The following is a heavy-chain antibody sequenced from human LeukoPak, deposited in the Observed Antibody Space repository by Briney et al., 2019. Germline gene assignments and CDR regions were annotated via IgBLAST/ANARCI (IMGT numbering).Heavy chain of an antibody. CDR3: ARDDDFWTPNDAFDI. CDR2: IIPIFGTA. D-gene: IGHD3-3*01. V-gene: IGHV1-69*06. J-gene: IGHJ3*02. CDR1: GGTFSSYA. Sequence: SVKVSCKASGGTFSSYAISWVRQAPGQGLEWMGGIIPIFGTANYAQKFQGRVTITADKSTSTAYMELSSLRSEDTAVYYCARDDDFWTPNDAFDIWGQGTMVTVSS.